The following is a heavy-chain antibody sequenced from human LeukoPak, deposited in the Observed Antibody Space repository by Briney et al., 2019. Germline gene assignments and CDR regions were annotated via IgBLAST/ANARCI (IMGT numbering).Heavy chain of an antibody. CDR3: AREDKGQVYFDY. CDR2: ISYDGSNK. Sequence: GRSLRLSCAASGFTFRSYAMHWVRQAPGKGLEWVSVISYDGSNKYYADSVKGRFTISRDNSKNTLYVQMNSLRDEDTAVYYCAREDKGQVYFDYWGQGTLVTVSS. CDR1: GFTFRSYA. V-gene: IGHV3-30*04. D-gene: IGHD2-15*01. J-gene: IGHJ4*02.